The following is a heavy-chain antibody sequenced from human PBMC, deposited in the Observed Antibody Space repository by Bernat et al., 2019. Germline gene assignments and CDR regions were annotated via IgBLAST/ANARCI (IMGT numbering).Heavy chain of an antibody. D-gene: IGHD3-9*01. CDR1: GGPISSGGYY. J-gene: IGHJ6*02. V-gene: IGHV4-31*03. Sequence: QVQLQESGPGLVKPSQTLSLTCTVSGGPISSGGYYWSWIRQHPGKGLEGIGYIYYSGRTSYNPSLKSRVNISVDTSMNQFSLKLSSVTAADTAVYYCARDQHYNILTGYFWGMDVWGQGTTVTVSS. CDR3: ARDQHYNILTGYFWGMDV. CDR2: IYYSGRT.